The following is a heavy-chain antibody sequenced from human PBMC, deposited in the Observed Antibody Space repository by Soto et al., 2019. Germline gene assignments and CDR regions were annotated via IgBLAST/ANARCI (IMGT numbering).Heavy chain of an antibody. CDR3: ARGDLTPFEY. D-gene: IGHD7-27*01. Sequence: ASVKVSCKASGYTFTSCGISWVRQAPGQGLEWMGLINTYNGYTNYPQKFQGRVTITRDTSASTAYMELSSLRSEDTAVYYCARGDLTPFEYWGQGTLVTVSS. CDR2: INTYNGYT. J-gene: IGHJ4*02. V-gene: IGHV1-18*01. CDR1: GYTFTSCG.